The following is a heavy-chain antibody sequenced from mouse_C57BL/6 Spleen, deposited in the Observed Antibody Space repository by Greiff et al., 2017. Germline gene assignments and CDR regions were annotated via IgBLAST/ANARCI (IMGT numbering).Heavy chain of an antibody. CDR2: ISSGSSTI. J-gene: IGHJ1*03. CDR1: GFTFSDYG. CDR3: ARNYYGSRTGYFDV. Sequence: EVQRVESGGGLVKPGGSLKLSCAASGFTFSDYGMHWVRQAPEKGLEWVAYISSGSSTIYYADTVKGRFTISRDNAKNTLFLQMTSLRSEDTAMXDCARNYYGSRTGYFDVWGTGTTVTVSS. V-gene: IGHV5-17*01. D-gene: IGHD1-1*01.